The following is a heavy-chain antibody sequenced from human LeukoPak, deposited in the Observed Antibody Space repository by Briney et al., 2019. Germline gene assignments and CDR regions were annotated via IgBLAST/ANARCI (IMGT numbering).Heavy chain of an antibody. V-gene: IGHV3-23*01. J-gene: IGHJ3*02. Sequence: GGSLRLSCAASGSTFNSYAMNWVRQAPGKGLEWVSSISGSGSHTYYADSVQGRFTISRDNSKNTLYLQMNSLRAEDTAVYYCAATDSSGFIRSEGAFDIWGQGTMVTVSS. CDR3: AATDSSGFIRSEGAFDI. D-gene: IGHD3-22*01. CDR1: GSTFNSYA. CDR2: ISGSGSHT.